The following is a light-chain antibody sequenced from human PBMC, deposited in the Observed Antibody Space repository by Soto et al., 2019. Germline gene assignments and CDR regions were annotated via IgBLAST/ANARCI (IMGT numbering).Light chain of an antibody. CDR1: QGIGND. CDR3: LQDYNYPRT. V-gene: IGKV1-6*01. Sequence: AIQMTQSPSSLSASVGDRVTITCRASQGIGNDLGWYQQKPGKAPKLLIYAASSLQSGVPSRFSGSGSGTDFTLTISSLQPEDFATYYCLQDYNYPRTFGQGIKVEIK. J-gene: IGKJ1*01. CDR2: AAS.